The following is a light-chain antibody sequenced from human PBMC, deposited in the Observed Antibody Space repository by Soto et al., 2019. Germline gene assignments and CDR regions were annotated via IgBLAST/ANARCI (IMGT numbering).Light chain of an antibody. CDR2: GAS. Sequence: EIVMTQSPATLAVSRGEGATLSWRADQAISSNLAWYQQTPGQAPRLLIYGASTRATGIPDRFSGSGSGTDFTLTISSLEPEDFAVYYCQQRSNWPPALSFGGGTKV. CDR3: QQRSNWPPALS. V-gene: IGKV3-15*01. J-gene: IGKJ4*01. CDR1: QAISSN.